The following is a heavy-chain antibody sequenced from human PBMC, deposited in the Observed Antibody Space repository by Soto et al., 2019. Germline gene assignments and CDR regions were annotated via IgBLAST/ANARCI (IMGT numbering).Heavy chain of an antibody. CDR2: VRYSGIT. J-gene: IGHJ4*02. D-gene: IGHD1-26*01. CDR1: GGALGNNY. V-gene: IGHV4-34*01. Sequence: SETLSLTCNVSGGALGNNYCTWIRQSPWEGLEWIGEVRYSGITNYSPSLKSRVTISVDTSKSQFSLRLASVTPAHTAVYDCAIGGTSPTKFDDCGKGTLVTVSS. CDR3: AIGGTSPTKFDD.